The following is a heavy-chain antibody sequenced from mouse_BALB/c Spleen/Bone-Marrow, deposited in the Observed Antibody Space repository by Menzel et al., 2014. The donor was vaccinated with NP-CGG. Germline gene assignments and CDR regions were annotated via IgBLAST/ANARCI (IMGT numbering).Heavy chain of an antibody. CDR3: ARGGSANWEGFAY. Sequence: QVQLKHSGPECVKPGASVRISCKASGYTFXSYYIHWVKQRPGQGLEWIGWIYPGNVDTKYNEKFKGKATLTADKSSSTAYMQLSSLTSEDSAVYFCARGGSANWEGFAYWGQGTLVTVSA. CDR1: GYTFXSYY. J-gene: IGHJ3*01. D-gene: IGHD4-1*01. CDR2: IYPGNVDT. V-gene: IGHV1S56*01.